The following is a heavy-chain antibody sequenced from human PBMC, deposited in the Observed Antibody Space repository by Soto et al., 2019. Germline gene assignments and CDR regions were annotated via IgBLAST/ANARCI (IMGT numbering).Heavy chain of an antibody. CDR3: ARAADGSSSGATYCYYYYGMDV. CDR1: GGTFSSYA. Sequence: QVQLVQSGAEVKKPGSSVKVSCKASGGTFSSYAISWVRQAPGQGLEWMGGIIPIFGTANYAQKFQGRVTITADESTSTAYMELSSLRSEDTAVYYCARAADGSSSGATYCYYYYGMDVWGQGTTVTVSS. CDR2: IIPIFGTA. V-gene: IGHV1-69*01. J-gene: IGHJ6*02. D-gene: IGHD6-6*01.